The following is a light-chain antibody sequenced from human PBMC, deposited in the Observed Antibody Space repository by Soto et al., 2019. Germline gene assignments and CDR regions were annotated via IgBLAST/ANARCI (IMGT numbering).Light chain of an antibody. CDR2: DAS. J-gene: IGKJ2*01. V-gene: IGKV1-5*01. CDR1: QSINSW. CDR3: QQYHSLLYT. Sequence: DIQMTQSPSTLSASVGDRVTITCRASQSINSWLAWYQQKPRKAPKLLIYDASSLKSGVPSRFSGSGSGTEFTLTISSLQPDDFATYYCQQYHSLLYTFGQGTKLEIK.